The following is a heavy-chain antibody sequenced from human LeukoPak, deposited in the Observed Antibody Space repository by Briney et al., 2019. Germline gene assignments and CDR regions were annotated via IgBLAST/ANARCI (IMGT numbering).Heavy chain of an antibody. D-gene: IGHD2-2*01. CDR2: ISSSGSTI. CDR3: ARGYCSSTSCHHWNWFDP. J-gene: IGHJ5*02. CDR1: GFTFSDYY. V-gene: IGHV3-11*01. Sequence: TGGSLRLSCAASGFTFSDYYMSWIRQAPGKGLEWVSYISSSGSTIYYADSVKGRFTISRDNAKNSLYLQMNSLRAEDTAVYYCARGYCSSTSCHHWNWFDPWGQGTLVTVSS.